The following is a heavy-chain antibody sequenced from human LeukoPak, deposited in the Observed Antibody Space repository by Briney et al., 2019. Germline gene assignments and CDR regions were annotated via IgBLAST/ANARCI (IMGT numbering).Heavy chain of an antibody. Sequence: SETLPLTCAVYGGSFSGYYWSWIRQPPGKGLEWIGEINHSGSTNYNPSLKSRVTISVDTSKNQFSLKLSSVTAADTAVYYCARGLAAAGGYWGQGTLVTVSS. CDR2: INHSGST. D-gene: IGHD6-13*01. CDR3: ARGLAAAGGY. V-gene: IGHV4-34*01. J-gene: IGHJ4*02. CDR1: GGSFSGYY.